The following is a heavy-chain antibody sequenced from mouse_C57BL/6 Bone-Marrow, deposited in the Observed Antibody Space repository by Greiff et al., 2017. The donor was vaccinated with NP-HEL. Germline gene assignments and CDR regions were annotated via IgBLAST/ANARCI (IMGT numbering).Heavy chain of an antibody. V-gene: IGHV3-6*01. CDR1: GYSITSGYY. Sequence: EVHLVESGPGLVKPSQSLSLTCSVTGYSITSGYYWNWIRQFPGNKLEWMGYISYDGSNNYNPSLKNRISITRDTSKNQFFLKLNSVTTEDTATYYCARVSNPYYAMDYWGQGTSVTVSS. CDR3: ARVSNPYYAMDY. J-gene: IGHJ4*01. CDR2: ISYDGSN. D-gene: IGHD2-5*01.